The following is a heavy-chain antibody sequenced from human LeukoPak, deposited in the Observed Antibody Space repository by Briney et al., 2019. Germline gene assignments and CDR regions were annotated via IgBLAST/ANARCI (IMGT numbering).Heavy chain of an antibody. CDR3: AKDFLIDPL. CDR2: IGTNSRTT. D-gene: IGHD2/OR15-2a*01. Sequence: GGSLRLSCAASGFIFSSSGTNWVRQAPGKGLEWVSFIGTNSRTTYYGDSVKGRFTISRDNAKNSLFLQMDSLRAEDTAVYYCAKDFLIDPLWGQGTLVTVSS. J-gene: IGHJ4*02. V-gene: IGHV3-48*01. CDR1: GFIFSSSG.